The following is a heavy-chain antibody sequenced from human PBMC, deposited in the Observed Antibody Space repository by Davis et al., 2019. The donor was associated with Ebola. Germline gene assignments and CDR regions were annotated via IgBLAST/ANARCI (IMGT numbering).Heavy chain of an antibody. CDR2: IIPIFGTA. V-gene: IGHV1-69*06. Sequence: SVKVSCKASGGTFSSYAISWVRQAPGQGLEWMGGIIPIFGTANYAQKFQGRVTITADKSTSTAYMELSSLRSEDTAVYYCARGWDYLYYYYGMDVWGQGTTVTVSS. CDR1: GGTFSSYA. CDR3: ARGWDYLYYYYGMDV. J-gene: IGHJ6*02. D-gene: IGHD1-7*01.